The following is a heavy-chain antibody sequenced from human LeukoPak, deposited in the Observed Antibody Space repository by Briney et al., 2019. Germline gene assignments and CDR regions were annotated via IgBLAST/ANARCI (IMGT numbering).Heavy chain of an antibody. J-gene: IGHJ3*02. V-gene: IGHV1-24*01. CDR3: ATTHPLARAAAGTDAFDI. CDR1: GYTLTELS. CDR2: FDPEDGET. Sequence: GASVKVSCKVSGYTLTELSMHWVRQAPGKGLEWIGGFDPEDGETIYAQKFQGRVTMTEDTSTDTAYMELSSLRSEDTAVYYCATTHPLARAAAGTDAFDIWGQGTMVTVSS. D-gene: IGHD6-13*01.